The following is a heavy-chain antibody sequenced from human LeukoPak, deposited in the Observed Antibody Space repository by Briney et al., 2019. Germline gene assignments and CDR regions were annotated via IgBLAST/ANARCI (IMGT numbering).Heavy chain of an antibody. CDR3: ARESSKIQWLVAGDWFDP. CDR1: GGTFSSYA. Sequence: GASVKVSCKASGGTFSSYAISWVRQAPGQGLEWMGGIIPIFGTANYAQKFQGRVTITADKSTSTAYMELSSLRSEATAVYYCARESSKIQWLVAGDWFDPWGQGTLVTVSS. J-gene: IGHJ5*02. D-gene: IGHD6-19*01. V-gene: IGHV1-69*06. CDR2: IIPIFGTA.